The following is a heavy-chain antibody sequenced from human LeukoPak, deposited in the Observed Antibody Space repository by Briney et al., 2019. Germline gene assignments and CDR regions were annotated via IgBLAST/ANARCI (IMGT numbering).Heavy chain of an antibody. CDR3: ARGRRYCSSTSCYFPYYYYYMDV. CDR2: ISAYNGNT. V-gene: IGHV1-18*01. D-gene: IGHD2-2*01. Sequence: ASVKVSFKASGYTFTSYGISWVRQAPGQGLEWMGWISAYNGNTNYAQKLQGRVTMTTDTSTSTAYMELRSLRSDDTAVYYCARGRRYCSSTSCYFPYYYYYMDVWGKGTTVTVSS. J-gene: IGHJ6*03. CDR1: GYTFTSYG.